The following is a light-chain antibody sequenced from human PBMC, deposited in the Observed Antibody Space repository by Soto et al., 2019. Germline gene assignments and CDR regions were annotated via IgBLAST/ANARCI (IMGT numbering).Light chain of an antibody. V-gene: IGKV3-15*01. Sequence: EIVMTQSPATLAVSPGESATLSCRASQSISNHLTWYQQKPGQPPRLLIYGASTRATGIPASFSGSGSGTEFTLTISNLQSEDFAIYYCQQYNGWPYTFVQGTKLEIK. CDR1: QSISNH. CDR2: GAS. J-gene: IGKJ2*01. CDR3: QQYNGWPYT.